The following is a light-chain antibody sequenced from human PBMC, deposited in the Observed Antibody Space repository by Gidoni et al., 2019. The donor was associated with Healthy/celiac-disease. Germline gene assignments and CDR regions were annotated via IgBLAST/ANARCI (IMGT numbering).Light chain of an antibody. V-gene: IGKV1-12*01. Sequence: DIQMTQSPSSVSVSVGDSVTISCRASQSIGVWLAWYQQRPGNASNLLIYSASILHRGVPSRFSGAGSRTHFTLTISSLQPEDVGTYFCLQADSFPLTFGQGTRLEI. CDR3: LQADSFPLT. J-gene: IGKJ5*01. CDR2: SAS. CDR1: QSIGVW.